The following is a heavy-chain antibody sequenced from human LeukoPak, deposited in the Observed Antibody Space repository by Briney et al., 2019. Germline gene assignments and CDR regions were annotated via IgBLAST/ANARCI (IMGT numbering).Heavy chain of an antibody. CDR1: GFSASNNG. J-gene: IGHJ5*02. D-gene: IGHD3-10*01. CDR3: ARRGGSGTFPHYFDA. CDR2: LWPDGITT. V-gene: IGHV3-33*01. Sequence: GESLKISCAASGFSASNNGIHWVRQAPGKGLEWVAVLWPDGITTRYADSVEGRFTMSRDNSKNTVYVQMNSLRAEDTAVYFCARRGGSGTFPHYFDAWGQGILVTVSS.